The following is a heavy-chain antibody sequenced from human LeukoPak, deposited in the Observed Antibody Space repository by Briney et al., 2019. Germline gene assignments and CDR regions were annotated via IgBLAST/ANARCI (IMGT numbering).Heavy chain of an antibody. CDR3: ARDGAAVAGTAIEY. CDR1: GFTFSSYG. Sequence: GGSLRLSCAASGFTFSSYGMNWVRQAPGKGLEWVSSISSGSSYIYYADSVKGRFTISRDNAKNSLYLQMNSLRAEDTAVYYCARDGAAVAGTAIEYWGQGTLVTVSS. J-gene: IGHJ4*02. CDR2: ISSGSSYI. D-gene: IGHD6-19*01. V-gene: IGHV3-21*01.